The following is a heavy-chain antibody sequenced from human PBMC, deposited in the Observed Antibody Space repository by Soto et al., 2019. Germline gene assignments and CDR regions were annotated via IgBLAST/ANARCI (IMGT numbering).Heavy chain of an antibody. J-gene: IGHJ1*01. CDR1: GGTFSSYA. CDR3: ASPAHIVGATGYFQH. D-gene: IGHD1-26*01. V-gene: IGHV1-69*01. Sequence: QVQLVQSGAEVKKPGSSVKVSCKASGGTFSSYAISWVRQAPGQGLEWMGGIIPIFGTANDAQKFQVRVTITADESTSTAYMALSSLRSEDTAVYYCASPAHIVGATGYFQHWGQGTLVTVSS. CDR2: IIPIFGTA.